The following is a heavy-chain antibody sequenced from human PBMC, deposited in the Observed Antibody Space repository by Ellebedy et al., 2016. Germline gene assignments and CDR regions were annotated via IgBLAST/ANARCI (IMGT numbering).Heavy chain of an antibody. Sequence: ASVKVSCKASGYSFSSYYMHWVRQAPGKGLEWMGIINPSDGSAGYAQKFQGRVTMTRDTSTSTLFMELSSLRSEDTAVYYCARVAVGSTVDYFDYWGQGTLVTVSS. CDR2: INPSDGSA. V-gene: IGHV1-46*01. CDR3: ARVAVGSTVDYFDY. J-gene: IGHJ4*02. D-gene: IGHD1-26*01. CDR1: GYSFSSYY.